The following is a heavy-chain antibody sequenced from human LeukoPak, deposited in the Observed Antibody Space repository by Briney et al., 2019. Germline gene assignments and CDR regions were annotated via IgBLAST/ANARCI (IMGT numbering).Heavy chain of an antibody. V-gene: IGHV1-24*01. CDR3: ATSRRVGATVFAFEY. Sequence: EASAKASRRVSGYTLTDLSIHWVRQAPGNGLGWLGGFDTEVGETVYAQNFQGRVTMTEDTPSDTAFMDLSSLRSEDTGIYYCATSRRVGATVFAFEYWGQGTLVTVSS. J-gene: IGHJ4*02. D-gene: IGHD1-26*01. CDR1: GYTLTDLS. CDR2: FDTEVGET.